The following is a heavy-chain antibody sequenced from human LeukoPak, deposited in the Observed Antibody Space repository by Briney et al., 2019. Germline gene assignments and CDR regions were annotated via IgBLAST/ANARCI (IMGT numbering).Heavy chain of an antibody. D-gene: IGHD3-22*01. Sequence: PGRSLRLSCAASGFTFSSYSMNWVRQAPGKGLEWVSSISSSSSYIYYADSVKGRFTISRDNAKNSLYLQMNSLRAEDTAVYYCARDLSDSSPYDYWGQGTLVTVSS. V-gene: IGHV3-21*01. CDR3: ARDLSDSSPYDY. CDR1: GFTFSSYS. J-gene: IGHJ4*02. CDR2: ISSSSSYI.